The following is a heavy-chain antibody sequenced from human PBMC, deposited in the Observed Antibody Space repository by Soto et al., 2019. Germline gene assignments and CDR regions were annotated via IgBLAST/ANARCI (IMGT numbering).Heavy chain of an antibody. V-gene: IGHV4-39*01. CDR1: GGSISSSSYY. CDR3: ARHPNAYLVVVAAATGGYFDY. D-gene: IGHD2-15*01. CDR2: IYYSGSS. Sequence: KPSETLSLTCTVSGGSISSSSYYWGWIRQPPGKGLEWIGSIYYSGSSYYSPSLKSRVSISVDTSKNQFSLKLSSVTAADTAVYYCARHPNAYLVVVAAATGGYFDYWGQGTLVTVSS. J-gene: IGHJ4*02.